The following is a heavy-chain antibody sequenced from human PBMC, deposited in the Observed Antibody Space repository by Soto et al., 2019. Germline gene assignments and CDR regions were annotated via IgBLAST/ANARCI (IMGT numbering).Heavy chain of an antibody. V-gene: IGHV4-30-2*01. J-gene: IGHJ4*02. CDR3: ARGTPLGF. D-gene: IGHD2-15*01. Sequence: SETLSLTCSLTCGSVTRSSYSWSWIRQPLGKGLECIGDIYHSVSTYYTPSLKSRVTISVDRSKNQCSLKLSSVTAADTAVYYCARGTPLGFWGQGTLVNV. CDR1: CGSVTRSSYS. CDR2: IYHSVST.